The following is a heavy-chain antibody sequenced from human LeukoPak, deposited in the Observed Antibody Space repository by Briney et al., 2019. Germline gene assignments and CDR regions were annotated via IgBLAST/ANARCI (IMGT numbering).Heavy chain of an antibody. D-gene: IGHD3-22*01. V-gene: IGHV1-46*01. Sequence: ASVKDSCKASGYTFARYYIHWVRQAPGQGLEWMGIINPSGGSTRYAQKFQGRVTMTRDTSTSTVYMELSSLRSDDTAVYYCARGGYYDRSGSFDPWGQGTLVTVSS. CDR1: GYTFARYY. J-gene: IGHJ5*02. CDR3: ARGGYYDRSGSFDP. CDR2: INPSGGST.